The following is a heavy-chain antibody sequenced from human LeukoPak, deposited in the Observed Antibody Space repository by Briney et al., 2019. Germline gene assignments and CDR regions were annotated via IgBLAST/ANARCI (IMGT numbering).Heavy chain of an antibody. D-gene: IGHD4-17*01. J-gene: IGHJ4*02. CDR2: IYHSGST. CDR3: ASPDYGDYEGYFDY. Sequence: SETLSLTCTVSGYSISSGYYWGWIRQPPGKGLEWIGSIYHSGSTYYNPSLKSRVTISVDTSKNQFSLKLSSVTAADTAVYYCASPDYGDYEGYFDYWGQGTLVTVSS. CDR1: GYSISSGYY. V-gene: IGHV4-38-2*02.